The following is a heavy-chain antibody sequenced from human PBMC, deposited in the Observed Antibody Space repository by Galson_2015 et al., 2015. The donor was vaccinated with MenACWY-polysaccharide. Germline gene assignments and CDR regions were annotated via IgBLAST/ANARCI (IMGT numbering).Heavy chain of an antibody. V-gene: IGHV1-46*01. J-gene: IGHJ4*02. CDR2: MHPSAGST. CDR1: GYTLTSYY. D-gene: IGHD3-10*01. CDR3: ARSYSGSYPTTNCMDY. Sequence: SVKVSCKASGYTLTSYYMHWVRQAPGQGLEWVGIMHPSAGSTTYAQQFQGRVTMTRDTSTSTVYMELSSLRSEDTAVYYCARSYSGSYPTTNCMDYWGQGALVTVSS.